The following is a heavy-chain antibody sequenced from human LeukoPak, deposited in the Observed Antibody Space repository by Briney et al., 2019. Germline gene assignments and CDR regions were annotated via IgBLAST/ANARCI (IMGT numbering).Heavy chain of an antibody. D-gene: IGHD3-22*01. Sequence: SETLSLTCAVYGGSFSGYYWGWIRQPPGKGLEWIGSIYYSGSTYYNPSLKSRVTISVDTSKNQFSLKLSSVTAADTAVYYCVKSSGYYRAFDYWGQGTLVTVSS. J-gene: IGHJ4*02. CDR1: GGSFSGYY. V-gene: IGHV4-34*01. CDR3: VKSSGYYRAFDY. CDR2: IYYSGST.